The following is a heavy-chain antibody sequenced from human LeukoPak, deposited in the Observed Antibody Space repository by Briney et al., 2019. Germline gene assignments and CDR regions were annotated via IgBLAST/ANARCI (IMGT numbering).Heavy chain of an antibody. J-gene: IGHJ4*02. D-gene: IGHD2-2*01. CDR1: GFTFSSYS. Sequence: GGSLRLSCAASGFTFSSYSMNWVRQAPGKGLEWVSSISSSSSYIYYADSVKGRFTISRDNAKNSLYLQMNSLRAEDTAVYYCARVGYCSSTSCRYPFDYWGQGTLVTVSS. CDR3: ARVGYCSSTSCRYPFDY. CDR2: ISSSSSYI. V-gene: IGHV3-21*01.